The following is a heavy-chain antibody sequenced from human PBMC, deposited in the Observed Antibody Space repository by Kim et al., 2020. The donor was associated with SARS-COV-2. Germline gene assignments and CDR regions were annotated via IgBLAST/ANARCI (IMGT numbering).Heavy chain of an antibody. CDR3: ARGSYSGKAVLNY. Sequence: ASVKVSCKASGYSFTNYAMNWVRQAPGQGLEWMGWINTNTGNPTYAQGFTGQFVFSLDTSVSTAYLQISSLKAEDTAMYYCARGSYSGKAVLNYWGQGTLVTVSS. D-gene: IGHD6-19*01. CDR1: GYSFTNYA. J-gene: IGHJ4*02. CDR2: INTNTGNP. V-gene: IGHV7-4-1*02.